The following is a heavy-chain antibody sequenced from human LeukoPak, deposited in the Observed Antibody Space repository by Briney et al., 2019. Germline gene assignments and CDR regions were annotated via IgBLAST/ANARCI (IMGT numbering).Heavy chain of an antibody. CDR3: ARGRGVNSPDYYYYYMDV. V-gene: IGHV3-48*03. J-gene: IGHJ6*03. CDR2: ISSSGSTI. Sequence: PGGSLRLSCAASGFTFSSYEMNWVRQAPGKGLEWVSYISSSGSTIYYADSVKGRYTISRDNGKNSLFLQMNSLRADDTAVYYCARGRGVNSPDYYYYYMDVWGKGTTVTVSS. CDR1: GFTFSSYE. D-gene: IGHD3-10*01.